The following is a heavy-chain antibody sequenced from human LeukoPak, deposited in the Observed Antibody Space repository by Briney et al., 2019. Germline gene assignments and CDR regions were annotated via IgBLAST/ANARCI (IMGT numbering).Heavy chain of an antibody. Sequence: GGSLRLSCAASGFTFSSYAMSWVRQAPGEGLEWVSGISGTGGSTYYANSVKGRFTISRDNSRNTLYLLMNSLRAEDTAVYYCAKDNYTGSPYYFDYWGQGTLVTVSS. V-gene: IGHV3-23*01. D-gene: IGHD1-26*01. CDR2: ISGTGGST. J-gene: IGHJ4*02. CDR1: GFTFSSYA. CDR3: AKDNYTGSPYYFDY.